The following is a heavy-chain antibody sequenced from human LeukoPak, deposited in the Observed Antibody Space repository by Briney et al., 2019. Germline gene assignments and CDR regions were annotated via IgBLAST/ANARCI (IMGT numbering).Heavy chain of an antibody. CDR2: ISAYNGNT. J-gene: IGHJ6*03. CDR1: GYTFTSYG. Sequence: GASVKISCKASGYTFTSYGISWVRQAPGQGLEWMGWISAYNGNTNYAQKLQGRVTMTTDTSTSTAYMELRSLRSDDTAVYYCARDVTVTTYHYYYMDVWGKGTTVTVSS. V-gene: IGHV1-18*01. D-gene: IGHD4-11*01. CDR3: ARDVTVTTYHYYYMDV.